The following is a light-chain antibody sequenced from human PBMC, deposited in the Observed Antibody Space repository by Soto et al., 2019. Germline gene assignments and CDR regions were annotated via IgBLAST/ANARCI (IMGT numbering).Light chain of an antibody. CDR2: DAS. CDR3: QQGSNWSPVLT. CDR1: QSFSSY. Sequence: EIVLTQSPATLSLSPGERATLSCRASQSFSSYLAWYQQKPGQAPRLLIYDASNRATGIPARFSGSGSGTDFTLTISSLAPEDFAVYYCQQGSNWSPVLTFGGGSKVDIK. V-gene: IGKV3-11*01. J-gene: IGKJ4*01.